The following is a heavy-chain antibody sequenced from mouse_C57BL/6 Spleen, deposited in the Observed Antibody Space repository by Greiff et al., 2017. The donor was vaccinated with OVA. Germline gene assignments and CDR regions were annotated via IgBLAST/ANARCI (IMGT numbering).Heavy chain of an antibody. J-gene: IGHJ2*01. CDR2: IRNKANGYTT. V-gene: IGHV7-3*01. Sequence: EVKLMESGGGLVQPGGSLSLSCAASGFTFTDYYMSWVRQPPGKALEWLGFIRNKANGYTTEYSASVKGRFTISRDNSQSILYLQMNALRAEDSATYYCARYSNYFDYWGQGTTRTVSS. CDR3: ARYSNYFDY. CDR1: GFTFTDYY.